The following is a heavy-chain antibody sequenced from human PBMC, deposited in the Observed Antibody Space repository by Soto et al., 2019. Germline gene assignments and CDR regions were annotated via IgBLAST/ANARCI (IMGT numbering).Heavy chain of an antibody. J-gene: IGHJ4*02. CDR2: ISYDGSNK. CDR3: AKETGGGYCSTGNCYRQGFDY. CDR1: GFTFSSYG. V-gene: IGHV3-30*18. Sequence: GSLRLSCAASGFTFSSYGMHWVRQAPGKGLEWVAVISYDGSNKYYADSVKGRFTISRDNSKNTLYLQMNSLRAEDTAVYSCAKETGGGYCSTGNCYRQGFDYWGQGTLVTVSS. D-gene: IGHD2-15*01.